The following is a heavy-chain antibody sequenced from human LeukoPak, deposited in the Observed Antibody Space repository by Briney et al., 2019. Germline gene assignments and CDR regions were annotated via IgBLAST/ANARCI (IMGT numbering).Heavy chain of an antibody. Sequence: PGGSLRLSCAASGLTSSSYWMSWVRQASGKGLEWVANIKQDGSEKHYVDSVTGRFTISRDNTKNSLYLQMNSLRADDTAVYYCARDLAGPPQEAFDIWGQGTMVTVSS. CDR2: IKQDGSEK. CDR3: ARDLAGPPQEAFDI. CDR1: GLTSSSYW. J-gene: IGHJ3*02. V-gene: IGHV3-7*01.